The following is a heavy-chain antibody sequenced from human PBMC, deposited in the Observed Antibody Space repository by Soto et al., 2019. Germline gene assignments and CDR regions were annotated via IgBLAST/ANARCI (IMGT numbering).Heavy chain of an antibody. V-gene: IGHV3-48*01. CDR1: GFTFSSYS. CDR3: ARGGLRWSPNYYYGMDV. D-gene: IGHD4-17*01. Sequence: GGSLRLSCAASGFTFSSYSINWVLQAPWKGLEWVSYISWSSSTIYYADSVKGRFTISRDNAQNSLYLQMNSLRAGDTAVHYCARGGLRWSPNYYYGMDVWGQGTTVTVSS. CDR2: ISWSSSTI. J-gene: IGHJ6*02.